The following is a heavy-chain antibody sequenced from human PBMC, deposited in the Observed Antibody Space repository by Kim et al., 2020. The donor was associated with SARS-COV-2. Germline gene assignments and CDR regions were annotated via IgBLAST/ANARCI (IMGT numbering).Heavy chain of an antibody. CDR3: ARDQGYIAAAGTFYYYGMDV. V-gene: IGHV4-4*07. CDR2: IYTSGST. CDR1: GGSISSYY. Sequence: SETLSLTCTVSGGSISSYYWSWIRQPAGKGLEWIGRIYTSGSTNYNPSLKSRVTMSVDTSKNQFSLKLSSVTAADTAVYYCARDQGYIAAAGTFYYYGMDVWGKGTTVTVSS. D-gene: IGHD6-13*01. J-gene: IGHJ6*04.